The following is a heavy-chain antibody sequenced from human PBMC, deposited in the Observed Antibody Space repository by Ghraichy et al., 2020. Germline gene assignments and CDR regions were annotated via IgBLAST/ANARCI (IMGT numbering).Heavy chain of an antibody. CDR3: TRASCSSTSCYGMDV. Sequence: GESLNISCTASGFTFGDYAMSWFRQAPGKGLEWVGFIRSKAYGGTTEYAASVKGRFTISRDDSKSIAYLQMNSLKTEDTAVYYCTRASCSSTSCYGMDVWGQGTTVTVSS. CDR1: GFTFGDYA. J-gene: IGHJ6*02. V-gene: IGHV3-49*03. D-gene: IGHD2-2*01. CDR2: IRSKAYGGTT.